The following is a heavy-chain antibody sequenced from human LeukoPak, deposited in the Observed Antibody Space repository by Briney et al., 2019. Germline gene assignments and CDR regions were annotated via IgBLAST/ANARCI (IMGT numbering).Heavy chain of an antibody. CDR1: GFTFSGYW. V-gene: IGHV3-7*01. CDR2: IKEDGGEG. D-gene: IGHD3-3*01. CDR3: SWSGEAD. J-gene: IGHJ4*02. Sequence: RSGGSLRLSCAASGFTFSGYWMTWVRQAPGKGLEWVANIKEDGGEGYYVDSVKGRFTISTDNAKNLLSLEMNSLRVEDTAVYYCSWSGEADWGQGTLATVSS.